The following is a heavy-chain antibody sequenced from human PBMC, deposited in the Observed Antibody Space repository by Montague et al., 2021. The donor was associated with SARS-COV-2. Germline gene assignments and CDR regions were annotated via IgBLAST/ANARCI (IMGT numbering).Heavy chain of an antibody. Sequence: SETLSLTCAVYGGSFSVSGYYWSWIRQPPGKGLEWIGEINHSGSTNYNPSLKSRVTMPVDTSKNQFSLKLSSVTVADTAVYYCARGARQGYGFRLGSFDSWGQGTLVTVSS. CDR3: ARGARQGYGFRLGSFDS. V-gene: IGHV4-34*01. J-gene: IGHJ4*02. D-gene: IGHD3-10*01. CDR2: INHSGST. CDR1: GGSFSVSGYY.